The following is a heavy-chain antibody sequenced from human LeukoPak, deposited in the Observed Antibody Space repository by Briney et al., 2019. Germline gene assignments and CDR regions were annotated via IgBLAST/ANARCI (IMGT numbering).Heavy chain of an antibody. CDR2: IYSGGST. CDR1: GFTVSSNY. D-gene: IGHD3-9*01. V-gene: IGHV3-66*01. Sequence: GGSLRLSCAASGFTVSSNYMSWVRQAPGKGLEWVSVIYSGGSTYYADSVKGRFTISRDNSKNTLYLQMNSLRAEDTAVYYCAKEPYYDILTGYYPKPNNWFDPWGQGTLVTVSS. CDR3: AKEPYYDILTGYYPKPNNWFDP. J-gene: IGHJ5*02.